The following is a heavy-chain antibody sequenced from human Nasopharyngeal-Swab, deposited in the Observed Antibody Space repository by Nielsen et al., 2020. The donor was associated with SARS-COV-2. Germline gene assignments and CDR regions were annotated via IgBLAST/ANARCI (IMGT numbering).Heavy chain of an antibody. J-gene: IGHJ6*02. Sequence: WVRQAPGQGLEWMGGIIPIFGTANYAQKFQGRVTITADESTSTAYMELSSLRSEDTAVYYCARSRARIQYDFWSGYYYYGMDVWGQGTTVTVFS. D-gene: IGHD3-3*01. CDR2: IIPIFGTA. CDR3: ARSRARIQYDFWSGYYYYGMDV. V-gene: IGHV1-69*01.